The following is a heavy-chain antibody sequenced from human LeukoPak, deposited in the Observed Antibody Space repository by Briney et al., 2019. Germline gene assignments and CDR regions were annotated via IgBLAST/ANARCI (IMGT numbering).Heavy chain of an antibody. Sequence: GGSLRLSCAASGFTFSSYAMSWVRQAPGKGLEWVSAISGSGGSTYYADSVKGRFTISRDNSKNTLYLQMNSRRAEDTAVYYCARPHSSGWYYFDYWGQGTLVTVSS. D-gene: IGHD6-19*01. CDR2: ISGSGGST. J-gene: IGHJ4*02. CDR1: GFTFSSYA. V-gene: IGHV3-23*01. CDR3: ARPHSSGWYYFDY.